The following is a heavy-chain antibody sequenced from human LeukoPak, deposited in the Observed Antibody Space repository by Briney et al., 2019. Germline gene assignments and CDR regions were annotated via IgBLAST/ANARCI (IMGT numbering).Heavy chain of an antibody. CDR2: IIPIFGTA. V-gene: IGHV1-69*01. J-gene: IGHJ4*02. D-gene: IGHD3-3*01. CDR1: GGTFSSYA. CDR3: ATVITIFGVGTYFDY. Sequence: SVKVSCKASGGTFSSYAISWVRQAPGQGLEWMGGIIPIFGTANYAQKFQGRVTITADESTSTAYMELSSLRSEDTAVYYCATVITIFGVGTYFDYWGQGTLVTVSS.